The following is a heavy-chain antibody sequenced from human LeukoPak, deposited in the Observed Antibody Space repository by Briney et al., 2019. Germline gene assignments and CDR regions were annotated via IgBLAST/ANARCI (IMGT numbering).Heavy chain of an antibody. J-gene: IGHJ5*02. CDR2: IYYSGST. Sequence: PSETLSLTCTVSGGSISSSSYYWGWIRQPPGKGPEWIGSIYYSGSTYYNPSLKSRVTISVDTSKNQFSLKLSSVTAADTAVYYCARHLEIFGARSWFDPWGQGTLVTVSS. CDR3: ARHLEIFGARSWFDP. D-gene: IGHD3-3*01. CDR1: GGSISSSSYY. V-gene: IGHV4-39*01.